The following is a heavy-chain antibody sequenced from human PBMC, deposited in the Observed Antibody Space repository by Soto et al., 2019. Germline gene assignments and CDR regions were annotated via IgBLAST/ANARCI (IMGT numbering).Heavy chain of an antibody. CDR2: ISAYNGNT. CDR1: GYTFTSYG. Sequence: GASVKVSCKASGYTFTSYGISWVRQAPGQGLEWMGWISAYNGNTNYAQKLQGRVTMTTDTSTSTAYMELRSLRSDDTAVYYCARTWGGYCSSTSCFGEDYYSGMDVWGQGTTVTVSS. CDR3: ARTWGGYCSSTSCFGEDYYSGMDV. J-gene: IGHJ6*02. V-gene: IGHV1-18*04. D-gene: IGHD2-2*01.